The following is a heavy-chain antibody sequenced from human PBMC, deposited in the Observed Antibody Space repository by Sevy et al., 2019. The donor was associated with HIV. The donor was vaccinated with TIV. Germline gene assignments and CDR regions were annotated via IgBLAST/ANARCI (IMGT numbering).Heavy chain of an antibody. CDR2: IKQDGSEK. V-gene: IGHV3-7*01. Sequence: GGSLRLSCAASGFTFSSYWMSWVRQAPGKGLEWVANIKQDGSEKYYVDSVKGRFTISRDNAKNSLYLQMNSLRAEDTAVYHCARDYITMVRGVKEDVWGQGTTVTVSS. D-gene: IGHD3-10*01. CDR1: GFTFSSYW. CDR3: ARDYITMVRGVKEDV. J-gene: IGHJ6*02.